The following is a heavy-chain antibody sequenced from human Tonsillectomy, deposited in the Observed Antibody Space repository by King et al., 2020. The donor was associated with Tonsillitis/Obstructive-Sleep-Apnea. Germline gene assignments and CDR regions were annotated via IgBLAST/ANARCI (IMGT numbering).Heavy chain of an antibody. V-gene: IGHV5-51*01. CDR2: IYPGDSDT. J-gene: IGHJ3*02. CDR3: ARRDKREYGGYDLGNAFDI. D-gene: IGHD5-12*01. Sequence: VQLVQSGAEVKKPGESLKLSCKGSGYSFTSYWIGWVRQMPGKGLEWMGIIYPGDSDTRYSPSFQGQVTISADKSISTAYLQWSSLKASDTAMYYCARRDKREYGGYDLGNAFDIWGQGTMVTVSS. CDR1: GYSFTSYW.